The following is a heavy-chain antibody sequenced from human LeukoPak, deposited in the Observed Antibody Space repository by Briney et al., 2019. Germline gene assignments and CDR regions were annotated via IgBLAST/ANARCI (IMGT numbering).Heavy chain of an antibody. D-gene: IGHD3-3*01. J-gene: IGHJ6*02. CDR1: GDSVSGYY. Sequence: SETLSLTCGVSGDSVSGYYWSWIRRPPGKGLEWIGYIYYSGSTNYNPSLKSRVTISVDTSKNQFSLKLSSVTAADTAVYYCARDRGGPYYDFWSGYRYYYYGMDVWGQGTTVTVSS. CDR3: ARDRGGPYYDFWSGYRYYYYGMDV. V-gene: IGHV4-59*02. CDR2: IYYSGST.